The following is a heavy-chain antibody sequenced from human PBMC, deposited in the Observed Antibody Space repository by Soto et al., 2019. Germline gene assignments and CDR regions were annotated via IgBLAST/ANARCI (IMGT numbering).Heavy chain of an antibody. D-gene: IGHD6-6*01. J-gene: IGHJ4*02. CDR2: IYYSGST. V-gene: IGHV4-31*03. Sequence: SETLSLTCTVSGGSISSGGYYWSWIRQHPGKGLEWIGYIYYSGSTNYNPSLKSRVTISVDTSKNQFSLKLSSVTAADTAVYYRARGPDSSSSIDFWGQGTLVTVSS. CDR1: GGSISSGGYY. CDR3: ARGPDSSSSIDF.